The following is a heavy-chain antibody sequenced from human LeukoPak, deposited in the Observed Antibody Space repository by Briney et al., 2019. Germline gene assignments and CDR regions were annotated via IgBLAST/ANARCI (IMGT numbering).Heavy chain of an antibody. CDR3: ASGNSSSWYRGDY. CDR2: IIPILGIA. D-gene: IGHD6-13*01. Sequence: EASVKVSCKASGGTFSSYAISWVRQAPGQGLEWMGRIIPILGIANYAQKFQGRVTITADKSTSTAYMELSSLRSEDTAVYYCASGNSSSWYRGDYWGQGTLVTVSS. J-gene: IGHJ4*02. V-gene: IGHV1-69*04. CDR1: GGTFSSYA.